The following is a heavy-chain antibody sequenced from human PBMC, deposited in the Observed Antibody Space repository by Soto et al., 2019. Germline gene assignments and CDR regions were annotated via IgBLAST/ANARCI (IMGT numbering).Heavy chain of an antibody. CDR3: ARGLMVYGNFDY. D-gene: IGHD2-8*01. CDR2: IYHSGST. Sequence: PQSHTYTVSDGSISSGGYSWSWIRQPPGKGLEWIGYIYHSGSTYYNPSLKSRVTISVDRSKNQFSLKLSSVTAADTAVYYCARGLMVYGNFDYWGQGTLVTVSA. J-gene: IGHJ4*02. CDR1: DGSISSGGYS. V-gene: IGHV4-30-2*01.